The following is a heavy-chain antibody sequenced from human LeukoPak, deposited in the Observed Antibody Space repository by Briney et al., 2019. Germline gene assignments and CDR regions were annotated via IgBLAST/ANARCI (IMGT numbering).Heavy chain of an antibody. CDR3: ARDPQYNWNDDAFDI. Sequence: ASVKVSCKASGYTFTSYGISWVRQAPGQGLEWMGWISAYNGNTNYAQKLQGRVTMTTDTSTSTAYMELRSLRSDDTAVYYCARDPQYNWNDDAFDIWGQGTMVTVSS. V-gene: IGHV1-18*01. CDR2: ISAYNGNT. J-gene: IGHJ3*02. CDR1: GYTFTSYG. D-gene: IGHD1-20*01.